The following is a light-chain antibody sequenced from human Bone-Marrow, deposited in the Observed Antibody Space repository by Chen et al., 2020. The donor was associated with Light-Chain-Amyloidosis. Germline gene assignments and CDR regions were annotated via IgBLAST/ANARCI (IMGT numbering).Light chain of an antibody. CDR1: SSDVGGDNH. V-gene: IGLV2-14*01. CDR2: EVT. J-gene: IGLJ1*01. Sequence: QSALTQPASVSGSPGQSITISCTGTSSDVGGDNHVSWYQQHPDKAPKLMIYEVTNRPSWVPDRVPGSKAANTASLTISGLQTEAEADYFCSSYTITNTLVFAGGTMVTVL. CDR3: SSYTITNTLV.